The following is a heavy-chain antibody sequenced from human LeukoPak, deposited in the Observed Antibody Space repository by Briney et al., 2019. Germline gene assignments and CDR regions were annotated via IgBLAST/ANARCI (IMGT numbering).Heavy chain of an antibody. V-gene: IGHV1-69*05. CDR3: ASGTTDIVVVPATLRNYYFDY. CDR1: GGTFSSYE. J-gene: IGHJ4*02. D-gene: IGHD2-2*01. Sequence: ASVKVSCKASGGTFSSYEISWVRQAPGQGLEWMGGIIPMFGTAKYAQKFQGRVTITTDKSTSTAYMELSSLRSEDTAVYYCASGTTDIVVVPATLRNYYFDYWGQGTLVTVSS. CDR2: IIPMFGTA.